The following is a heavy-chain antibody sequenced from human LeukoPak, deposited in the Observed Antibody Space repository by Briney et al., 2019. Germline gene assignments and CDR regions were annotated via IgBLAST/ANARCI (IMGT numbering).Heavy chain of an antibody. CDR3: ARGILVTVYAAFDY. CDR1: GGSFSGYY. J-gene: IGHJ4*02. D-gene: IGHD2-8*01. V-gene: IGHV4-34*01. Sequence: PSETLSLTCGVYGGSFSGYYWTWLRQSPSMGLEWIGEIIHSGSTNYNPSLTSRVIISVDTSKNQFSLELSSVTAADTAVYYCARGILVTVYAAFDYWGQGTLVTVSS. CDR2: IIHSGST.